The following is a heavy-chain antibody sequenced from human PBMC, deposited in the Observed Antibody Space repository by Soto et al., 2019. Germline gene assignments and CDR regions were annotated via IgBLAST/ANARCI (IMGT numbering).Heavy chain of an antibody. V-gene: IGHV4-4*07. J-gene: IGHJ4*02. D-gene: IGHD2-21*01. CDR1: GASITGTSY. CDR3: ARGMTPPCAPAWYYSHS. CDR2: FSLSGTT. Sequence: NPSGALSLTCTDSGASITGTSYWSWIRQPAGKGLEWIGRFSLSGTTNYNPSLRSRVTMSADVSKNQFSLRLTSVTAADTALYYCARGMTPPCAPAWYYSHSWAQGTLVTVSS.